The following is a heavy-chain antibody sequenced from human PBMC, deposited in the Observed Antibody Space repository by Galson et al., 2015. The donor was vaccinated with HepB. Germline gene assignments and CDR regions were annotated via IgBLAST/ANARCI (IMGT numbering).Heavy chain of an antibody. J-gene: IGHJ4*02. CDR3: TKTGSGWFSDY. V-gene: IGHV3-30-3*02. CDR2: MTYDGSKQ. CDR1: GFTFSSRA. Sequence: SLRLSCAASGFTFSSRAMHWVRQAPGKGLEWVAVMTYDGSKQYYADSVKGRFTISRDNSKNTLYLQMNSLRVGDMAVYYCTKTGSGWFSDYWGQGILVTVSS. D-gene: IGHD6-19*01.